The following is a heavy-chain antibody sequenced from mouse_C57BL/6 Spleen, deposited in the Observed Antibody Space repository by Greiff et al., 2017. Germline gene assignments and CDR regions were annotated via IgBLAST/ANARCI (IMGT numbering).Heavy chain of an antibody. CDR3: ARPVTTASSSWFAY. J-gene: IGHJ3*01. Sequence: VKLQQSGPELVKPGASVKLSCKASGYNFTSYDINWVKQRPGQGLEWIGWIYPRDGSTKYNEKFKGKATLTVDTSSSTAYMELHSLTSEDSAVYYCARPVTTASSSWFAYWGQGTLVTVSA. CDR2: IYPRDGST. V-gene: IGHV1-85*01. CDR1: GYNFTSYD. D-gene: IGHD1-2*01.